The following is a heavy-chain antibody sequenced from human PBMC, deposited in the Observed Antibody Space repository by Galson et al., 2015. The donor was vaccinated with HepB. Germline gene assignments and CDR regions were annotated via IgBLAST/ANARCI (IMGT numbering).Heavy chain of an antibody. Sequence: SLRLSCAASGFTFSSYGMHWVRQAPGKGLEWVAVIWYDGSNKYYADSVKGRFTISRDNSKNTLYLQMNSLRAEDTAVYYCATYDYGDYGVGYYYYGMDVWGQGTTVTVSS. CDR3: ATYDYGDYGVGYYYYGMDV. CDR1: GFTFSSYG. V-gene: IGHV3-33*01. J-gene: IGHJ6*02. D-gene: IGHD4-17*01. CDR2: IWYDGSNK.